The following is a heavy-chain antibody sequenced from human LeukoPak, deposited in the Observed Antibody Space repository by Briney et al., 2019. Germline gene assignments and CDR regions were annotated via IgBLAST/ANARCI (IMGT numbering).Heavy chain of an antibody. V-gene: IGHV3-33*06. J-gene: IGHJ5*02. CDR3: AKSAYHDDSSGGTEGGWFDP. CDR2: IWYDGSNK. D-gene: IGHD3-22*01. CDR1: GFTFSSYG. Sequence: GGSLRLSCAASGFTFSSYGMHWVRQAPGKGLEWVAVIWYDGSNKYYADSVKGRFTISRDNSKNTLYLQMNSLRAEDTAMYYCAKSAYHDDSSGGTEGGWFDPWGQGTLVTVSS.